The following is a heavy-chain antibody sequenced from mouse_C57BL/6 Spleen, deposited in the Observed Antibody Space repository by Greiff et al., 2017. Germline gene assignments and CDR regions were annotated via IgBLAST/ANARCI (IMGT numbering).Heavy chain of an antibody. CDR2: IDPSDSYT. D-gene: IGHD1-1*01. V-gene: IGHV1-69*01. CDR3: ASPTVWDAMDG. Sequence: VQLQQPGAELVMPGASVKLSCKASGYTFTSYWMHWVKQRPGQGLEWIGEIDPSDSYTNYNRKFKGKSTLTVDKSSSTAYMQLSSLTSEDSAVYCCASPTVWDAMDGWGQGTSVTVSS. J-gene: IGHJ4*01. CDR1: GYTFTSYW.